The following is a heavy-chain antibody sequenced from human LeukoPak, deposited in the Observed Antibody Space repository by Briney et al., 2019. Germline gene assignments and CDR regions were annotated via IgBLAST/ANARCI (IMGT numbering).Heavy chain of an antibody. CDR2: MYYSGST. CDR3: ARDFRGGYDFWSGYYTPYYFDY. J-gene: IGHJ4*02. D-gene: IGHD3-3*01. Sequence: SQTLSLTCTVSGGSISSSGYYWGWIRQPPGTGLEWIGSMYYSGSTYYNPSLKSRVTISVDTSKNHFSPKLSSVTAADTAVYYCARDFRGGYDFWSGYYTPYYFDYWGQGTLVTVSP. CDR1: GGSISSSGYY. V-gene: IGHV4-39*07.